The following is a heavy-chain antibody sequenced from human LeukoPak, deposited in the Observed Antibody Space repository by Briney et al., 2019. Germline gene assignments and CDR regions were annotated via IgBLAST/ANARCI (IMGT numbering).Heavy chain of an antibody. Sequence: SETLSLTCSVSGYSMSSDYYWGWIRQPPGKGLEWIGSIYHSGSTYYNPSLKSRVTISVDTSKKKFSLKLTSVTAADTAVYYCARDLGQYYDTSDNWFDPWGQGTLVTVSS. D-gene: IGHD3-22*01. CDR2: IYHSGST. V-gene: IGHV4-38-2*02. CDR1: GYSMSSDYY. J-gene: IGHJ5*02. CDR3: ARDLGQYYDTSDNWFDP.